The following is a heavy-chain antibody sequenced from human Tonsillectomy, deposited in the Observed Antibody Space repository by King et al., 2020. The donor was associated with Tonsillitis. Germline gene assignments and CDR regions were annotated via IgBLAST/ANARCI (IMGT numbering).Heavy chain of an antibody. J-gene: IGHJ6*02. V-gene: IGHV1-18*01. D-gene: IGHD5-12*01. Sequence: VQLVESGAEVKKPGASVKVSCKASGYTFTSYGISWVRQAPGQGLEWMGWISDYNGNTNYAQKLQGRVTMTTDTSTSTAYMELRSLRSDDTAVYYCARADVVGERGYSGHDNRYYYYGMDVWGQGTTVTVSS. CDR2: ISDYNGNT. CDR3: ARADVVGERGYSGHDNRYYYYGMDV. CDR1: GYTFTSYG.